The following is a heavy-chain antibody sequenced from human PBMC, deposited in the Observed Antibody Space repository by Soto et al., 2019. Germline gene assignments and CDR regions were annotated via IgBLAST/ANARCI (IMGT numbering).Heavy chain of an antibody. V-gene: IGHV5-51*01. CDR1: GYNFTTAW. Sequence: VQLVQSGAEVKKPGDSLKISCKGSGYNFTTAWIAWVRQMPGKGLEWMGIIYPDDSHTTYSPSFQGRVTISADKSTTSAYLQWGSLGATDSAIYYCARSLLFGEVVASDWFFDLWGRGTLVTVSS. CDR3: ARSLLFGEVVASDWFFDL. CDR2: IYPDDSHT. D-gene: IGHD3-10*02. J-gene: IGHJ2*01.